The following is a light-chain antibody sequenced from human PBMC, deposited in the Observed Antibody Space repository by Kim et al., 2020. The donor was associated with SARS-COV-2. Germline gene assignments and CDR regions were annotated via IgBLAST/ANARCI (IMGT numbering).Light chain of an antibody. J-gene: IGLJ2*01. V-gene: IGLV1-44*01. CDR2: SNN. Sequence: QSVLTQPPSASGTPGQRVTISCSGSSSNIGSNTVNGYQQLPGTAPKLLIYSNNQRPSGVPDRFSGSKSGTSASLAISGLQSEDEADYYCAAWDDSLNGVLFAGGPKLTVL. CDR3: AAWDDSLNGVL. CDR1: SSNIGSNT.